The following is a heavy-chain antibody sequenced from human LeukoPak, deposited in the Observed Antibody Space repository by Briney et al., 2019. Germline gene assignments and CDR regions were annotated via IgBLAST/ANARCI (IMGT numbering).Heavy chain of an antibody. Sequence: PGRSLRLSCAASGLTFTNYAMHWVRQAPGKGLEWVAVISYDGSTKYYADSVKGRFTISRDNSKNTLYLQMNSLRAEDTAVYYCAKETNNWSFDYWGQGTLVTVSS. J-gene: IGHJ4*02. CDR3: AKETNNWSFDY. V-gene: IGHV3-30-3*01. CDR2: ISYDGSTK. CDR1: GLTFTNYA. D-gene: IGHD1-20*01.